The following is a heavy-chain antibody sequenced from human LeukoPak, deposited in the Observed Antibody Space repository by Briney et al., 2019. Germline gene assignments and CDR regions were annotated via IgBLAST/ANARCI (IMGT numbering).Heavy chain of an antibody. Sequence: ASVTVSRKASGYTFTNFYMHWVRPAPGQGLEWMGIINPSGGTTTYAQKFQGRVTMTRDTSTNTVYMDLSSLRSEDTAVYYCARDVSAGSQFFDYWGQGTLVTVSS. J-gene: IGHJ4*02. CDR2: INPSGGTT. CDR1: GYTFTNFY. CDR3: ARDVSAGSQFFDY. D-gene: IGHD6-19*01. V-gene: IGHV1-46*01.